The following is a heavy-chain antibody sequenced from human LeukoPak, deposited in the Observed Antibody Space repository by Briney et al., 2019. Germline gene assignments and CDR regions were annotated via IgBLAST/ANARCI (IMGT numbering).Heavy chain of an antibody. CDR1: GGSFSGYY. V-gene: IGHV4-34*01. J-gene: IGHJ6*03. D-gene: IGHD3-10*01. CDR2: INHSGST. Sequence: SETLSLTCAVYGGSFSGYYWSWIRQPPEKGLEWIGEINHSGSTNYNPSLKSRVTISVDTSKNQFSLKLSSVTAADTAVYYCARRGVVRGVIITSYYYYYYVDVWGKGTTVTISS. CDR3: ARRGVVRGVIITSYYYYYYVDV.